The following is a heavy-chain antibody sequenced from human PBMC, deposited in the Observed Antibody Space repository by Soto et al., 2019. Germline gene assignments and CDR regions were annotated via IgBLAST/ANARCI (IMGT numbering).Heavy chain of an antibody. J-gene: IGHJ4*02. D-gene: IGHD3-3*02. CDR1: GGSISSGGFH. CDR2: LFYSWTT. CDR3: ARLPSRHLVDY. V-gene: IGHV4-31*03. Sequence: PSETLSLTCTVSGGSISSGGFHLNWIRQHPGKGLEWIGYLFYSWTTYNNPSLKSRVSISVVTSKNQFSLRMNFVTAADTAVYYCARLPSRHLVDYLGQGTMVTVSS.